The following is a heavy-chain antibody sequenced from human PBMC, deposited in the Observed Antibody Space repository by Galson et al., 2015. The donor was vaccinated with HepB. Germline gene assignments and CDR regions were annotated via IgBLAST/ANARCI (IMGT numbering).Heavy chain of an antibody. CDR2: IRSGNYGGTR. V-gene: IGHV3-49*04. Sequence: SLRLSCAASGFTFSSYDMHWVRQAPGKGLEWVGFIRSGNYGGTRETAASVRGRFTILRDDSKSIAYLQMSSLKTEDTALYYCTRAPERRSYHSGWAGIMDYFDSWGQGTLVTVSS. J-gene: IGHJ4*02. CDR1: GFTFSSYD. D-gene: IGHD6-19*01. CDR3: TRAPERRSYHSGWAGIMDYFDS.